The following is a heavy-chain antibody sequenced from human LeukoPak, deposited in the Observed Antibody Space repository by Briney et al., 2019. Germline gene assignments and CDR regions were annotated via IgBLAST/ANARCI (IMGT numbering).Heavy chain of an antibody. D-gene: IGHD1-1*01. Sequence: PSETLSLTCTVSGGXINGFHCSWIRQSAGKGLEWIGRIYASGNTNYNPSLKSRVTISVDTSKNQFSLRLSSVTAADTAVYYCAKRLEVETYFDYWGQGTLVPVSS. CDR1: GGXINGFH. CDR3: AKRLEVETYFDY. V-gene: IGHV4-4*07. J-gene: IGHJ4*02. CDR2: IYASGNT.